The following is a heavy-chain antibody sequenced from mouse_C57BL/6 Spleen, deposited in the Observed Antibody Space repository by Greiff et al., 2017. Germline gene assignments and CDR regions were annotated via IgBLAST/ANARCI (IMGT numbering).Heavy chain of an antibody. V-gene: IGHV1-64*01. J-gene: IGHJ3*01. Sequence: QVQLQQSGAELVKPGASVKLSCKASGYTFTSYWMHWVKQRPGQGLEWIGMIHPNSGSTNYNEKFKSKATLTVDKSSSTAYMQLSSLTSEDSAVYYCAKDGYPAWFAYWGQGTLVTVSA. D-gene: IGHD2-3*01. CDR3: AKDGYPAWFAY. CDR2: IHPNSGST. CDR1: GYTFTSYW.